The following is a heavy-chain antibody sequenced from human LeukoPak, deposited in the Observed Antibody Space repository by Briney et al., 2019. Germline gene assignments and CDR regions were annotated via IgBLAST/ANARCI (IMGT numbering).Heavy chain of an antibody. V-gene: IGHV1-2*02. J-gene: IGHJ4*02. CDR1: GYTFTGYY. D-gene: IGHD6-25*01. CDR2: INPNSGGT. Sequence: ASVKVSCKASGYTFTGYYMHWVRQAPGQGLEWMGWINPNSGGTDYAQKFQGRVTMTRDTSISTAYMELSRLRSDDTAVYYCASDVGRSESSPSYSFDYWGQGTLVTVSS. CDR3: ASDVGRSESSPSYSFDY.